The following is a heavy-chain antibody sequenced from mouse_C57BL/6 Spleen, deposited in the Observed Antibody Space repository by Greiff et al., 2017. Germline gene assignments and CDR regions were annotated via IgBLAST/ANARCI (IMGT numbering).Heavy chain of an antibody. CDR3: ARGGGGNPYYFDY. D-gene: IGHD1-1*02. V-gene: IGHV1-63*01. CDR2: IYPGGGYT. Sequence: VQLQQSGAELVRPGTSVKMSCKASGYTFTNYWIGWAKQRPGHGLEWIGDIYPGGGYTNYNEKFKGKATLTADKSSSTAYMQFSSLTSEDSAIYYCARGGGGNPYYFDYWGQGTTLTVSS. CDR1: GYTFTNYW. J-gene: IGHJ2*01.